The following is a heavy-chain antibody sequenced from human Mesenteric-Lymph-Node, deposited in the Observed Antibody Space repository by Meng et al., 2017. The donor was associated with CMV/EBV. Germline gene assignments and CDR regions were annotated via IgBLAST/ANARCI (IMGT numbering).Heavy chain of an antibody. CDR1: GGSFSGYY. J-gene: IGHJ5*02. V-gene: IGHV4-34*01. CDR3: ARGLYIVVVPAAISWFDP. D-gene: IGHD2-2*01. CDR2: INHSGST. Sequence: GSLRLSCAVYGGSFSGYYWSWIRQPPGKGLEWIGEINHSGSTNYNPSLKSRVTISVDTSKNQFSLKLSSVTAADTAVYYCARGLYIVVVPAAISWFDPWGQGTLVTVSS.